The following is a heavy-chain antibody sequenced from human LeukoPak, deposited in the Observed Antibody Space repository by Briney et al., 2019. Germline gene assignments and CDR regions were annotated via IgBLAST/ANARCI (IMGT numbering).Heavy chain of an antibody. D-gene: IGHD6-19*01. Sequence: SETLSLTCVVSGASISSSDWWSWVRQSPGKGLEWIGEIYYTGSRNYNPSLKSRVAMSVDTSKNQFSLNLTSVTAADTAVYYCAREYTLYRSGWFLDYWGQGTVVTVSS. V-gene: IGHV4-4*02. CDR1: GASISSSDW. CDR2: IYYTGSR. J-gene: IGHJ4*02. CDR3: AREYTLYRSGWFLDY.